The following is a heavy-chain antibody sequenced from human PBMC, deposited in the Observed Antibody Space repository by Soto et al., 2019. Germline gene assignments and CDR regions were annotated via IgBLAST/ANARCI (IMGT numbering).Heavy chain of an antibody. CDR2: TYFTGST. CDR3: ARSHTILGVVTFDS. D-gene: IGHD3-3*01. J-gene: IGHJ4*02. Sequence: SETLSLTCTVSGGSISSSTYYWAWIRQPPGKGLEWIGTTYFTGSTYYNPSLKSRATMSIDTSTNQFSLKLSSVIAADTAVYYCARSHTILGVVTFDSWGQGTLVTVSS. V-gene: IGHV4-39*01. CDR1: GGSISSSTYY.